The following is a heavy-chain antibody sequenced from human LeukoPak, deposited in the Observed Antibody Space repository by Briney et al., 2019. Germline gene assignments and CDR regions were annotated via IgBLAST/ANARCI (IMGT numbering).Heavy chain of an antibody. Sequence: PGGSLRLSCAASGFTFSSYEMNWVRQAPGKGLEWVSYISSSGSTIYYVDSVKGRFTISRDNAKNSLYLQMNSLRAEDTAVYYCAREGNWNDQDYWGRGTLVTVSS. CDR3: AREGNWNDQDY. V-gene: IGHV3-48*03. CDR1: GFTFSSYE. CDR2: ISSSGSTI. J-gene: IGHJ4*02. D-gene: IGHD1-20*01.